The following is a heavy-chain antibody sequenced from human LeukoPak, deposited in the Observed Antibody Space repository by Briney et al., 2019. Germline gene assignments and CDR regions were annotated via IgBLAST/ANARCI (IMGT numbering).Heavy chain of an antibody. V-gene: IGHV1-18*01. CDR3: ATRPLGYCSGGSCPWFDP. CDR2: ISAYNGNT. D-gene: IGHD2-15*01. Sequence: ASVKVSCKASGYTFTSYGISWVRQAPGQGLEWMGWISAYNGNTNYAQKFQGRVTITADKSTSTAYMELSSLRSEDTAVYYCATRPLGYCSGGSCPWFDPWGQGTLVTVS. J-gene: IGHJ5*02. CDR1: GYTFTSYG.